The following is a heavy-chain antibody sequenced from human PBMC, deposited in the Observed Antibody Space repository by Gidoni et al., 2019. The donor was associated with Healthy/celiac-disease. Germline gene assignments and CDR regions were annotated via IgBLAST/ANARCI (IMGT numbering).Heavy chain of an antibody. Sequence: QLQLQESGPGLVTPSETLSLTCTVSGGSISSSSSYWGWIRQPPGKGLEWIGSIYYSGRTYYNPSLKSRVTISVDTSKNQFSLKLSSVTAADTAVYYCARPYCSGGSCYWGWFDPWGQGTLVTVSS. CDR3: ARPYCSGGSCYWGWFDP. D-gene: IGHD2-15*01. V-gene: IGHV4-39*01. J-gene: IGHJ5*02. CDR1: GGSISSSSSY. CDR2: IYYSGRT.